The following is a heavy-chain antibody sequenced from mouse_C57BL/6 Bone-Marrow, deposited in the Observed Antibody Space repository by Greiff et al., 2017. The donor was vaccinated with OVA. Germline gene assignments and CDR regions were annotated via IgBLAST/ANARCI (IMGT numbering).Heavy chain of an antibody. CDR2: ISYDGSN. V-gene: IGHV3-6*01. CDR3: ASGYFDV. CDR1: GYSITSGYY. Sequence: EVQLQQSGPGLVKPSQSLSLTCSVTGYSITSGYYWNWIRQFPGNQLEWLGYISYDGSNNYNPSLKNRISITRDTSKNQFFLKLNSVTTEDTATYYCASGYFDVWGTGTTVTVSS. J-gene: IGHJ1*03.